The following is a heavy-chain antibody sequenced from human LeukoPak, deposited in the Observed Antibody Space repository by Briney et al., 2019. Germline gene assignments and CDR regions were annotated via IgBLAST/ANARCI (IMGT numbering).Heavy chain of an antibody. CDR3: ARRDIVVVPASILGAFDI. CDR1: GFTFSSYA. Sequence: GGSLRLSCAASGFTFSSYAMNWVRQAPGKGLEWVSGISGSGSSTYYADSVKGRFTISRDNAKNSLYLQMNSLRAEDTALYYCARRDIVVVPASILGAFDIWGQGTMVTVSS. J-gene: IGHJ3*02. V-gene: IGHV3-23*01. D-gene: IGHD2-2*02. CDR2: ISGSGSST.